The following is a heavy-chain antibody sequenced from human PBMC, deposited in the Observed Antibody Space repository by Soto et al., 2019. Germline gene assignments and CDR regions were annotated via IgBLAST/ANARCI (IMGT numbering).Heavy chain of an antibody. V-gene: IGHV4-59*01. Sequence: SETLSLTGTVSGGSISSYYWSWIRQPPGKGLEWIGYIYYSGSTNYNPSLKSRVTISVDTSKNQFSLKLSSVTAADTAVYYCARDLSGSYYDYWGQGTLVTVSS. CDR2: IYYSGST. D-gene: IGHD1-26*01. J-gene: IGHJ4*02. CDR1: GGSISSYY. CDR3: ARDLSGSYYDY.